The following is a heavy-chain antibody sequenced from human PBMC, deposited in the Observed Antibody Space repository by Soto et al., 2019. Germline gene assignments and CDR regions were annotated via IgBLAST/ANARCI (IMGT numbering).Heavy chain of an antibody. CDR2: ITYDGSNK. CDR3: ARANQPWETDWNPVFDI. V-gene: IGHV3-30-3*01. CDR1: GFTFSSYA. J-gene: IGHJ3*02. Sequence: PGGSLRLSCAASGFTFSSYAMLWVRQAPGKGLEWVAVITYDGSNKYYADSVKGRFTISRDNSKNTLYLQMNSLRAEDTAVYYCARANQPWETDWNPVFDIWGQGTMVTVSS. D-gene: IGHD1-1*01.